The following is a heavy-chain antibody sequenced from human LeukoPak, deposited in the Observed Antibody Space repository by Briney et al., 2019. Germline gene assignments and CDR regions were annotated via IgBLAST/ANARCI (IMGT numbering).Heavy chain of an antibody. J-gene: IGHJ4*02. D-gene: IGHD6-13*01. Sequence: GGSLRLSCAASGFTFSSYDMHWVRQAPGKGLEWVAVIWFDGGNRYYADSVKGRFTISRDNSMNTLYLQLNSLRAEDTAVYYCARDSLDTQPRQTAGDIFDYWGQGTLVTVSS. CDR1: GFTFSSYD. CDR2: IWFDGGNR. V-gene: IGHV3-33*08. CDR3: ARDSLDTQPRQTAGDIFDY.